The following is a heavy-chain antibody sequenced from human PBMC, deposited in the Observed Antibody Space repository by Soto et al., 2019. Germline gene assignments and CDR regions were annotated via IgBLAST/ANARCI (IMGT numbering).Heavy chain of an antibody. CDR3: ARASIMFPTRWVAPSGHFDY. J-gene: IGHJ4*01. CDR1: GYSFSSGHY. CDR2: VSHSGSI. Sequence: KTSETLSLTCAVSGYSFSSGHYWGWVRQPPAKGLEWIGTVSHSGSIYFNPSLKGRLTLSMDTSKSHFSLKLTSVTAADTAVYYCARASIMFPTRWVAPSGHFDYWGHGSLVPVSS. V-gene: IGHV4-38-2*01. D-gene: IGHD2-15*01.